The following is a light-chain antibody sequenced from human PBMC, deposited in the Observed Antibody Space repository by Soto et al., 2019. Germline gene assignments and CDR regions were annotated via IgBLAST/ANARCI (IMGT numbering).Light chain of an antibody. CDR2: DVA. CDR1: SSNIGAHYD. J-gene: IGLJ1*01. Sequence: QSVLTQPPSVSGAPGQRVTISCTGSSSNIGAHYDVHWYQQLPGTAPKLMIYDVARWPSGVPDRFSGSKSGNTASLTISGLQAEDEADYFCCSYAGGYTYLFGTGTKVTVL. V-gene: IGLV1-40*01. CDR3: CSYAGGYTYL.